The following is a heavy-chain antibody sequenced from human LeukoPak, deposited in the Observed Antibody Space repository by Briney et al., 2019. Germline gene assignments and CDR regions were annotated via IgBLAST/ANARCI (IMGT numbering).Heavy chain of an antibody. V-gene: IGHV3-23*01. CDR2: IYPNGGST. D-gene: IGHD6-19*01. CDR3: TKDVVPDSRWDLDY. J-gene: IGHJ4*02. CDR1: GFTFSTYS. Sequence: GGSLRLSCAASGFTFSTYSMTWVRQGPGKGLEGVSSIYPNGGSTFYADSVKGRYTISRDNSKNTLYLQMSSLRSEDTAIYYCTKDVVPDSRWDLDYWGQGTLVTVSS.